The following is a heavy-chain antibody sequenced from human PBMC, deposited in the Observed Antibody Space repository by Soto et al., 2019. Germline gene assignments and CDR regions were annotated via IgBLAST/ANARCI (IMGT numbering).Heavy chain of an antibody. J-gene: IGHJ4*02. V-gene: IGHV3-21*04. Sequence: GGSLRLSCAASGFTFSSYSMNWVRQAPGKGLEWVSSISSSSSYIYYADSVKGRFTISRDNSKNTLYLQMNSLRAEDTAVYYCAKLMVVTATTQPVDYWGQGTLVTVSS. CDR3: AKLMVVTATTQPVDY. D-gene: IGHD2-21*02. CDR2: ISSSSSYI. CDR1: GFTFSSYS.